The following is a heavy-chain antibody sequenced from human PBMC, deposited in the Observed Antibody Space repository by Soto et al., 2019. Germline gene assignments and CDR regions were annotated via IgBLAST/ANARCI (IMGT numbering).Heavy chain of an antibody. CDR3: ARSRSSYGDNINWYFDL. CDR1: GYTFTNYD. V-gene: IGHV1-8*01. CDR2: TNPNTGDT. J-gene: IGHJ2*01. Sequence: QVQLVQSGAEVKKPGASVKVSCKASGYTFTNYDINWVRQAAGQGLEWVGWTNPNTGDTGFAQKFRGRVTMSRDNSMNPAYMELSGLRSEDTSEYYCARSRSSYGDNINWYFDLWGRGTLVTVSS. D-gene: IGHD4-17*01.